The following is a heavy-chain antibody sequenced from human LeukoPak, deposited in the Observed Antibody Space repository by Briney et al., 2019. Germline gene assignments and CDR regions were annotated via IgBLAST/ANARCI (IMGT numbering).Heavy chain of an antibody. Sequence: ASVKVSCKASGYTFTSYDINWVRQATGQGLEWMGWMNPNSGNTGYAQKFQGRVTITRNTSISTAYMELSSLRSEDAAVYYCARVFRSNYDRGFDYWGQGTLVTVSS. CDR3: ARVFRSNYDRGFDY. CDR1: GYTFTSYD. D-gene: IGHD4-11*01. J-gene: IGHJ4*02. CDR2: MNPNSGNT. V-gene: IGHV1-8*03.